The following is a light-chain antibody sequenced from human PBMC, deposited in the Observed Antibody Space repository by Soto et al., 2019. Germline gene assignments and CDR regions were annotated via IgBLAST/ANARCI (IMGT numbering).Light chain of an antibody. J-gene: IGKJ1*01. CDR2: AAS. Sequence: DSQMTQSPSSLSASVGDRVAMTCRASQGISNYLAWYQQKPGKVPKLLIYAASTLQSGVPSRFSGSGSGTDFTLTISSLQPEDVATYYCQKYNSAPRTFGQGTKVDI. CDR1: QGISNY. V-gene: IGKV1-27*01. CDR3: QKYNSAPRT.